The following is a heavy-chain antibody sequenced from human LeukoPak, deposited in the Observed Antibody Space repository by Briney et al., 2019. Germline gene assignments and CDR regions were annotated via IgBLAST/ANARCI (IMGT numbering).Heavy chain of an antibody. J-gene: IGHJ4*02. CDR2: ISGSGVST. V-gene: IGHV3-23*01. CDR3: ARIDY. CDR1: GFTFSNYD. Sequence: GGSLTFSCSASGFTFSNYDMSWLRKAPGKGLEWVSAISGSGVSTYYADSVKGRFTISRDNSKITLYLQMNSLRAQDTAVYYCARIDYWGQGTLVTVSS.